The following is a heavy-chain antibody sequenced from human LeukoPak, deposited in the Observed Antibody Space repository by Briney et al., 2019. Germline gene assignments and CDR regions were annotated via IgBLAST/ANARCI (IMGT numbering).Heavy chain of an antibody. D-gene: IGHD2-21*01. J-gene: IGHJ6*03. V-gene: IGHV3-20*04. Sequence: PGGSLRLSCAASGFTFDDYGMSWVGQAPGKGLEWGSGINWNGGSTVYADSVKGRFTISRDNAKDSLYLQMNSLRAEDTALYYCARARLALLRYYFYMDVWGKGTTVTVSS. CDR2: INWNGGST. CDR1: GFTFDDYG. CDR3: ARARLALLRYYFYMDV.